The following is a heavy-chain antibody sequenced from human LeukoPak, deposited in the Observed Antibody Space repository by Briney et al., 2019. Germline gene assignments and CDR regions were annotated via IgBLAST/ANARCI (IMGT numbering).Heavy chain of an antibody. CDR3: ARDPPPLGIAAAGTPKRTFDY. V-gene: IGHV1-18*01. D-gene: IGHD6-13*01. CDR2: ISAYNGNT. J-gene: IGHJ4*02. Sequence: ASVNVSCKASGYTFTSYGISWVRQAPGQGLEWMGWISAYNGNTNYAQKLQGRVTMTTDTSTSTAYMELRSLRSDDTAVYYCARDPPPLGIAAAGTPKRTFDYWGQGTLVTVSS. CDR1: GYTFTSYG.